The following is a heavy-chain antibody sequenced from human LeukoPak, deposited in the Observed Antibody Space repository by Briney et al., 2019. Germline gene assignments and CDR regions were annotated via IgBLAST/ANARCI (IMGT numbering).Heavy chain of an antibody. CDR1: GGSISSYY. V-gene: IGHV4-59*01. D-gene: IGHD3-3*01. CDR3: ARGRSVSLDAFVI. CDR2: IYYSGST. Sequence: SETLSLTCTVSGGSISSYYWSRIRQPPGKGLECIEYIYYSGSTNYNPSLKSRVTISVDTSKNQFSLKLSSVTAADTAVYYCARGRSVSLDAFVIWGQRTMVTVSS. J-gene: IGHJ3*02.